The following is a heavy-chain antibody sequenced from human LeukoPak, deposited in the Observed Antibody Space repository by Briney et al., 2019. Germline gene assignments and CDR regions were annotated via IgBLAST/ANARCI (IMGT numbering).Heavy chain of an antibody. Sequence: GRSLRLSCAVSGFIFSNYGMHWVRQAPGKGLEWVAAISYDESNKYYAESVKGRFTISRDNYKNTLYLQMNSLRAEDTAVYYCVKDCATGSDPSPLWHLWGRGILVTVSS. D-gene: IGHD2-21*01. CDR1: GFIFSNYG. CDR3: VKDCATGSDPSPLWHL. V-gene: IGHV3-30*18. J-gene: IGHJ4*02. CDR2: ISYDESNK.